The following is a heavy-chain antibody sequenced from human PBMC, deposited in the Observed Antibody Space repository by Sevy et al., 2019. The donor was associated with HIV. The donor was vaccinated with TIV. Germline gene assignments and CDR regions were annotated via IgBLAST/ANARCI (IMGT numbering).Heavy chain of an antibody. CDR1: GFTFSSYW. V-gene: IGHV3-7*01. J-gene: IGHJ4*02. CDR3: ARGKWELFN. D-gene: IGHD1-26*01. CDR2: IKQDGSEK. Sequence: GESLKISCAASGFTFSSYWMSWVRQAPGKGLEWVANIKQDGSEKYYVDSVKGRFTISRDNAKNSLYLQMNSLRAEDTAVYYCARGKWELFNWGQGTLVTVSS.